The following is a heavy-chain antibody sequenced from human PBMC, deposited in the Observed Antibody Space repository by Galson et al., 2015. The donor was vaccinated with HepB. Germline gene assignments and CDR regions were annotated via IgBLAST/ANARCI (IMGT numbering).Heavy chain of an antibody. D-gene: IGHD2-2*01. Sequence: ETLSLTCTVSGGSISSSSYYWGWIRQPPGKGLEWIGSIYYSGSTYYNPSLKSRVTISVDTSKDQFSLKLSSVTAADTAVYYCARLQGVTVYCSSTSCSTNDDYWGQGTLVTVSS. CDR2: IYYSGST. CDR1: GGSISSSSYY. CDR3: ARLQGVTVYCSSTSCSTNDDY. V-gene: IGHV4-39*01. J-gene: IGHJ4*02.